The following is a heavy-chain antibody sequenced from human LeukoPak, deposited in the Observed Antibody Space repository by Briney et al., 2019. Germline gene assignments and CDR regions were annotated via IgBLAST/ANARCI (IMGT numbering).Heavy chain of an antibody. V-gene: IGHV3-66*04. CDR3: ARQTTIAAAGSYTFDY. D-gene: IGHD6-13*01. CDR2: IYSGGST. CDR1: GFTVSSNY. Sequence: GGSLRLSCAASGFTVSSNYMSWVRQAPGKGLEWVSVIYSGGSTYYADSVKGRFTISRDNSKNTLYLQMNSLRAEDTAVYYCARQTTIAAAGSYTFDYWGQGTLVTVSS. J-gene: IGHJ4*02.